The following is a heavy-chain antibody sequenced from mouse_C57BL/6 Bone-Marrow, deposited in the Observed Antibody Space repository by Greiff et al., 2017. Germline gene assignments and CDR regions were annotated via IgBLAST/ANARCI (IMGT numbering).Heavy chain of an antibody. Sequence: QVQLQQSGPELVKPGASVKISCKASGYAFSSSWMNWVKQRPGKGLEWIGRIYPGDGDTNYNGKFKGKATLTAAKSSSTAYMQLSSLTSEDSAVYFCASPHYYGFDYWGQGTTLTVSS. CDR1: GYAFSSSW. D-gene: IGHD1-2*01. CDR2: IYPGDGDT. CDR3: ASPHYYGFDY. J-gene: IGHJ2*01. V-gene: IGHV1-82*01.